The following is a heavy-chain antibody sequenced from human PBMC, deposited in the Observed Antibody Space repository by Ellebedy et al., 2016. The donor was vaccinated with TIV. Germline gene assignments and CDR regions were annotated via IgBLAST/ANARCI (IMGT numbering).Heavy chain of an antibody. CDR1: GGSISSYY. CDR2: IYYSGST. J-gene: IGHJ3*02. V-gene: IGHV4-59*01. Sequence: MPSETLSLTCTVSGGSISSYYWSWIRQPPGKGLEWIGYIYYSGSTNYNPSLESRVTISVDTSKNQFSLKLSSVTAADTAVYYCAREGAVTSGPDAFDIWGQGTMVTVSS. CDR3: AREGAVTSGPDAFDI. D-gene: IGHD4-11*01.